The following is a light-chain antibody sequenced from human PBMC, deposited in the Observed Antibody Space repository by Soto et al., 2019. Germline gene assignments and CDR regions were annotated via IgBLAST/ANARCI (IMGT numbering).Light chain of an antibody. CDR1: QSINIY. Sequence: IQLTQSPSSLSASVGDRVTVTCRASQSINIYLNWYQQKPGKAPTLLIYGASTLQRGVPSRFSGGGSRTDFTLTISSLQTEDVATYYCQQSYRSPYTFGQGTKLEI. CDR2: GAS. V-gene: IGKV1-39*01. J-gene: IGKJ2*01. CDR3: QQSYRSPYT.